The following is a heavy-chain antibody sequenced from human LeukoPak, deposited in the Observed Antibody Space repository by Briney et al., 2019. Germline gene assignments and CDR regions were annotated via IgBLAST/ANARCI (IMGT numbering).Heavy chain of an antibody. Sequence: GGSLRLSCVASGFTFSTYSMNWVRQAPGKGLEWVSCISSTSSRYIYYADSVKGRFTISRDNAKNSLYLQMISLRAEDTAVYYCVITAGPPTDHWGQGALVTVSS. CDR2: ISSTSSRYI. CDR3: VITAGPPTDH. CDR1: GFTFSTYS. V-gene: IGHV3-21*01. D-gene: IGHD1-14*01. J-gene: IGHJ4*01.